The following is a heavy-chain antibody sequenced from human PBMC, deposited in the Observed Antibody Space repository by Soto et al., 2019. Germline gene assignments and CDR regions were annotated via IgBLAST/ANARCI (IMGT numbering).Heavy chain of an antibody. J-gene: IGHJ4*02. D-gene: IGHD5-18*01. Sequence: QVQLVQSGAEVKKPGSSVKVSCKASGDTLSTYAISWVRQFPGQRLEWMGGTTPIIGTIDYAQKFQGRVTITADESTATSYMELRSLRSEDTAVYYCAAGDSSDTGDHWGQGTLVTVSS. CDR2: TTPIIGTI. CDR3: AAGDSSDTGDH. V-gene: IGHV1-69*01. CDR1: GDTLSTYA.